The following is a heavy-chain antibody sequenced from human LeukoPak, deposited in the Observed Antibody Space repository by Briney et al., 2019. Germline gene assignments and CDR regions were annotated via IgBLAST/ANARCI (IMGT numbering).Heavy chain of an antibody. Sequence: PSGTLSLTCAVSGGSISSSNWWSWVRQPPGKGLEWIGEIYHSGSTNYNPSLKSRVTISGDTSKNQFSLKLNSVTAADTAVYYCTRRDFWSGYYNYWGQGTLVTVSS. D-gene: IGHD3-3*01. J-gene: IGHJ4*02. CDR3: TRRDFWSGYYNY. CDR1: GGSISSSNW. CDR2: IYHSGST. V-gene: IGHV4-4*02.